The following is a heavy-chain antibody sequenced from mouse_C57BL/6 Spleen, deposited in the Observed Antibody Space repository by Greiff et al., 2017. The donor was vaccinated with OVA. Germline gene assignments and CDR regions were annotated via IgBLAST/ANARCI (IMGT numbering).Heavy chain of an antibody. CDR2: IYPGDGDT. D-gene: IGHD2-2*01. Sequence: VQLQQSGAELVKPGASVKISCKASGYAFSSYWMNWVKQRPGKGLEGIGQIYPGDGDTNYNGKFKGKATLTADKSSSTAYMQLSSLTSEDSAVYFCAREGEYGYDGFAYWGQGTLVTVSA. J-gene: IGHJ3*01. CDR1: GYAFSSYW. V-gene: IGHV1-80*01. CDR3: AREGEYGYDGFAY.